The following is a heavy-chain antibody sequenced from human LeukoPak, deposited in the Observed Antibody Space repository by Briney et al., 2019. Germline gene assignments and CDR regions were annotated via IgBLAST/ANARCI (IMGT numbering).Heavy chain of an antibody. V-gene: IGHV3-74*01. CDR2: INSDGSST. CDR3: AKDVRRAEYCSATTCYTSSFDF. D-gene: IGHD2-2*02. Sequence: GGSLRLSCAASGFTFSSYWMHWVRQAPGKGLVWVSRINSDGSSTSYADSVKGRFTISRDNSKDTLFLQMTSLIAGDTAVYYGAKDVRRAEYCSATTCYTSSFDFWGQGTLVTVSS. CDR1: GFTFSSYW. J-gene: IGHJ4*02.